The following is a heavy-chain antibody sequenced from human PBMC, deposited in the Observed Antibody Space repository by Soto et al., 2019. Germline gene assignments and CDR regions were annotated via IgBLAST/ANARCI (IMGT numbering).Heavy chain of an antibody. Sequence: PGGSLRLSFAASGFTFSSYSMNWVRQAPGKGLEWVSYISSSSSTIYYADSVKGRFTISRDNAKNSLYLQMNSLRDEDTAVYYCARDKLWFGELFPDYWGQGTLVTVSS. CDR2: ISSSSSTI. CDR1: GFTFSSYS. D-gene: IGHD3-10*01. V-gene: IGHV3-48*02. J-gene: IGHJ4*02. CDR3: ARDKLWFGELFPDY.